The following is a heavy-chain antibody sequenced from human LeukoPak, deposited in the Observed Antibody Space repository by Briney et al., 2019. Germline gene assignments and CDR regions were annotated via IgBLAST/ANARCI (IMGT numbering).Heavy chain of an antibody. CDR3: AASMIVVVITSPFDY. Sequence: SVKVSCKASGGTFSSYAISWVRQAPGQGLEWMGRIIPILGIANYAQKFQGGVTITEDKSTSTAYMELSSLRSEDTAVYYCAASMIVVVITSPFDYWGQGTLVTVSS. V-gene: IGHV1-69*04. CDR2: IIPILGIA. D-gene: IGHD3-22*01. CDR1: GGTFSSYA. J-gene: IGHJ4*02.